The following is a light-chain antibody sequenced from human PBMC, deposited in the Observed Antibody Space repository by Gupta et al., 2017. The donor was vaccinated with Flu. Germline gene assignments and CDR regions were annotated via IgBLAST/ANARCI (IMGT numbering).Light chain of an antibody. V-gene: IGLV5-45*02. J-gene: IGLJ2*01. CDR1: SGIYVGTPR. Sequence: QAVMTQPYSLSDSPGASASLTCTLRSGIYVGTPRIYWYHQRPGGPPQFLLRYKSDSDKQLGSGVPICCSGSNDVSSNAGILLISGLQFEDEADYYCMIWHSTDVVFGGGTKLTAL. CDR3: MIWHSTDVV. CDR2: YKSDSDK.